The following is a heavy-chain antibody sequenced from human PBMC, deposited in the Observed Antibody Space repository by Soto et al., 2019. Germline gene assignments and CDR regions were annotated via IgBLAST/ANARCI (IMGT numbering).Heavy chain of an antibody. CDR2: LHSGGNT. V-gene: IGHV3-66*01. CDR1: GITVSSSF. CDR3: ARDSHSPNRFDD. Sequence: EVQLVESGGGVVQPGGYLRLSCAASGITVSSSFMNWVRQTPGKGLEWVSNLHSGGNTCYADSVKGRFTISSDNSKNPVYLQMNSLRPEDTAVYYCARDSHSPNRFDDWGQGTLVTVSS. D-gene: IGHD2-21*01. J-gene: IGHJ4*02.